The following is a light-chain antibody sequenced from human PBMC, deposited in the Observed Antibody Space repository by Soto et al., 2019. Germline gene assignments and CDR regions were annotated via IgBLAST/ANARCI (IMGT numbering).Light chain of an antibody. CDR3: SSYTTSSSYV. J-gene: IGLJ1*01. Sequence: QSVLTQPASVSGSPGQSIAISCSGTSSDVCAYNYVSWYQQHSGKAPKLMVYDVNYQPSGISDRFSASKSGNTATLTISRIRAEDEADYYCSSYTTSSSYVFGSGTKVTVL. V-gene: IGLV2-14*01. CDR1: SSDVCAYNY. CDR2: DVN.